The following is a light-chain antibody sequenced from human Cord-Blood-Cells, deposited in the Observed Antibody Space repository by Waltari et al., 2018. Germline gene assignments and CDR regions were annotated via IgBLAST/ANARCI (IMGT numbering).Light chain of an antibody. V-gene: IGLV2-14*01. CDR3: SSYTSSSTRV. CDR2: DVS. CDR1: SRAVGGYHY. Sequence: SALTQPASVSGSPGQSLTISCTGTSRAVGGYHYVSWYQQHPGKAPKLMIYDVSKRPSGVSNRFSGSKSGNTASLTISGLQAEDEADYYCSSYTSSSTRVFGGGTKLTVL. J-gene: IGLJ3*02.